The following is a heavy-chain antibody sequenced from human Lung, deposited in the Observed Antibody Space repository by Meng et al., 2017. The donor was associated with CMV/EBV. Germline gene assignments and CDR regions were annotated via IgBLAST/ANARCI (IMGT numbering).Heavy chain of an antibody. Sequence: GGSLRLXXAASGFTFSSYAMSWVRQAPGKGLEWVSAISGGGDRTYNADSVRGRFTISRDESKNTVYLQMSSLRAEDTAVYYCAKGPLRSGSYPSYFDYWGQGXLVTSPQ. CDR2: ISGGGDRT. CDR1: GFTFSSYA. V-gene: IGHV3-23*01. CDR3: AKGPLRSGSYPSYFDY. D-gene: IGHD1-26*01. J-gene: IGHJ4*02.